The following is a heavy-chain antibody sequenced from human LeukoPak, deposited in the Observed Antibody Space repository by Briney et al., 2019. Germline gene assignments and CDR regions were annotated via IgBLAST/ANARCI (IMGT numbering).Heavy chain of an antibody. CDR1: GFTFSSYG. D-gene: IGHD2/OR15-2a*01. CDR2: ISYDGSSK. J-gene: IGHJ6*03. CDR3: AKVADQYYYSYFYYMDV. Sequence: GGSLRLSCAASGFTFSSYGMHWVRQAPGKGLAWVAVISYDGSSKDYADSVKGRFTISRDNSKNTLYLQMNSLRVEDTAVYYCAKVADQYYYSYFYYMDVWGKGTTVTVSS. V-gene: IGHV3-30*18.